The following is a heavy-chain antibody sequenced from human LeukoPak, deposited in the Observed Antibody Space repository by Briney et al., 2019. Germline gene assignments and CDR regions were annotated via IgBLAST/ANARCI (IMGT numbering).Heavy chain of an antibody. J-gene: IGHJ4*02. D-gene: IGHD3-10*01. CDR2: ISAYNGNT. V-gene: IGHV1-18*01. Sequence: ASVKVSCKASGYTFTSYGISWVRQAPGQGLEWMGWISAYNGNTNYAQKLQGRVTMTTDTSTSTAYMELRSLRSDDTAVYYCARGSAAVRGVIRYYFDYWGQGTLVTVSS. CDR1: GYTFTSYG. CDR3: ARGSAAVRGVIRYYFDY.